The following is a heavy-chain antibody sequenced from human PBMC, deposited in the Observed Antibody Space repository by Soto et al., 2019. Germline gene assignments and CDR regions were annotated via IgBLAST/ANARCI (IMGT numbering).Heavy chain of an antibody. Sequence: SETLSLTCAVYGGSFSGYYWSWIRQHPGKGLEWIGYIYYSGSTYYNPSLKSRVTISVDTSKNQFSLKLSSVTAADTAVYYCARGNDYGVLWGQGTLVTVSS. CDR2: IYYSGST. D-gene: IGHD4-17*01. CDR1: GGSFSGYY. CDR3: ARGNDYGVL. J-gene: IGHJ4*02. V-gene: IGHV4-31*11.